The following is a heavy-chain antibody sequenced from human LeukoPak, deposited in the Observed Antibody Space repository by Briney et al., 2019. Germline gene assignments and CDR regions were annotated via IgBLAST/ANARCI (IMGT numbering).Heavy chain of an antibody. Sequence: SETLSLTCTVCGGSIRSGGNYWSWIRQNPGKGLEWIGYINYSGSTYYNPSLKSRVTISVDTSKNQFSLKLSSVTAADTAVYYCARNELISSNYYYYGMDVWGQGTTVTVSS. V-gene: IGHV4-31*03. CDR1: GGSIRSGGNY. J-gene: IGHJ6*02. CDR3: ARNELISSNYYYYGMDV. CDR2: INYSGST.